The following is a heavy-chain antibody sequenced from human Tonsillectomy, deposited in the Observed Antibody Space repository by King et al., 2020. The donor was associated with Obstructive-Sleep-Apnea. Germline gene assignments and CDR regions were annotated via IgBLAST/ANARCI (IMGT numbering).Heavy chain of an antibody. V-gene: IGHV3-30*18. J-gene: IGHJ4*02. CDR2: ISYDGSNK. CDR1: GFTFSSYG. D-gene: IGHD3-10*01. Sequence: VQLVESGGGVVQPGRSLRLSCAASGFTFSSYGMHWVRQAPGKGLEWVAVISYDGSNKYYADSVKGRFTISRDNSKNTLYLQMNSLRAEDTAVYYCAKGPWFGESEEYFDYWGQGTLVTVSS. CDR3: AKGPWFGESEEYFDY.